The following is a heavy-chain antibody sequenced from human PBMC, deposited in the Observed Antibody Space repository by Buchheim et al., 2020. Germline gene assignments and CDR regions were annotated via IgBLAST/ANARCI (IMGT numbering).Heavy chain of an antibody. CDR3: ARYRMVRGGDWFDP. V-gene: IGHV4-4*02. CDR2: IYYSGST. J-gene: IGHJ5*02. CDR1: GGSISRSNW. D-gene: IGHD3-10*01. Sequence: QVQLQESGPGLVKPSGTLSLTCAVSGGSISRSNWWSWVRQPPGKGLEWIGCIYYSGSTNYNPSRKSPVTISVDTSTNQFPLKLRSVTGANAAVYYCARYRMVRGGDWFDPWGQGTL.